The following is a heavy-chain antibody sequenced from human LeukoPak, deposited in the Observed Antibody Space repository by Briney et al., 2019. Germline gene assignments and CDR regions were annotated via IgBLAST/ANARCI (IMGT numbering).Heavy chain of an antibody. CDR3: PRANMVRGVGSFFDRNWFDP. Sequence: GASVKVSCKASGDTFTSYYMHWVRQAPGQGLEWMGIINPSGGSTRYAQKFQGRVTMTRDTSITTAYMELSSLRSDDTAVYYCPRANMVRGVGSFFDRNWFDPWSQGTLVTVSS. CDR1: GDTFTSYY. CDR2: INPSGGST. D-gene: IGHD3-10*01. V-gene: IGHV1-46*01. J-gene: IGHJ5*02.